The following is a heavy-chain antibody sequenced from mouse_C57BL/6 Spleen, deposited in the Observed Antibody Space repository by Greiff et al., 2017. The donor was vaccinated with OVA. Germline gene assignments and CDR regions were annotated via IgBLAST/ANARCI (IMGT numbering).Heavy chain of an antibody. Sequence: QVQLQQPGAELVKPGASVKLSCKASGYTFTSYWMHWVKQRPGQGLEWIGMIHPNSGSTNYNEKFKSKATLTVDKSSRTAYMQLSSLTSEDSAVYYCARGGDYDDAMDYWGQGTSVTVSS. V-gene: IGHV1-64*01. J-gene: IGHJ4*01. CDR1: GYTFTSYW. D-gene: IGHD2-4*01. CDR3: ARGGDYDDAMDY. CDR2: IHPNSGST.